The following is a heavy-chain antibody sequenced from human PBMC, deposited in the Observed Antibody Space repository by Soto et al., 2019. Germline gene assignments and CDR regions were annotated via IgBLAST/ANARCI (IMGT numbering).Heavy chain of an antibody. CDR3: ARALPDSRRGES. D-gene: IGHD3-16*01. Sequence: QVQLVQSGAEVKKPGASVRVSCKASGYTFTTYGISWVRQAPGQGLEWMGWISASNGNIYYGQKFQGRVTMTTDSFTSTAYMELSSLTSDDTAVYYCARALPDSRRGESWGRGTLGNGSS. CDR1: GYTFTTYG. CDR2: ISASNGNI. J-gene: IGHJ5*02. V-gene: IGHV1-18*01.